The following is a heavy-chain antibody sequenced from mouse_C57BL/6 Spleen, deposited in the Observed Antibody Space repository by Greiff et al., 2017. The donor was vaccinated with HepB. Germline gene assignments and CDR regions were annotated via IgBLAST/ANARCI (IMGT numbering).Heavy chain of an antibody. V-gene: IGHV1-15*01. CDR2: IDPETGGT. CDR3: TSQRDYYRFDY. D-gene: IGHD1-1*01. CDR1: GYTFTDYE. J-gene: IGHJ2*01. Sequence: VQLQQSGAELVRPGASVTLSCKASGYTFTDYEMHWVKQTPVHGLEWIGAIDPETGGTAYNQKFKGKAILTADKSSSTAYMELRSLTSEDSAVYYCTSQRDYYRFDYWGQGTTLTVSS.